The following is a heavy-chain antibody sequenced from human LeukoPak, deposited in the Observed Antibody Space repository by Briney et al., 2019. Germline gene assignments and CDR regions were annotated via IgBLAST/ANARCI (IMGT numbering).Heavy chain of an antibody. Sequence: PSETLSLTCTVSGGSISSYYWSWIRQPPGKGLEWIGYIYYSGSTNYNPSLKSRVTISVDTSKNQFSLKLSSVTAADTALYYCARGLSGPNWLDPWGQGTLVTVSS. CDR1: GGSISSYY. D-gene: IGHD6-25*01. J-gene: IGHJ5*02. V-gene: IGHV4-59*01. CDR3: ARGLSGPNWLDP. CDR2: IYYSGST.